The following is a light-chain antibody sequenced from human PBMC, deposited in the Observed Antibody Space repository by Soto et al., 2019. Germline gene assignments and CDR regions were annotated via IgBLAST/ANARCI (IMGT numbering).Light chain of an antibody. V-gene: IGKV3-15*01. J-gene: IGKJ1*01. CDR1: QSVSNN. CDR3: QQYANWWT. Sequence: EIVMTQSPATLSVSPGERATLSCRASQSVSNNLAWYQQKPGQAPRLLVYGASTRATDIPARFSGSGSGTEFTLTISSLQSEDFALYYCQQYANWWTFGQGTKVDI. CDR2: GAS.